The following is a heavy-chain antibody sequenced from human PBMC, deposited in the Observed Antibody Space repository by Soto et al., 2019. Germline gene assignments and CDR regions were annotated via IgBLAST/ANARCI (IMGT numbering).Heavy chain of an antibody. Sequence: QITLNESGPTVVKPAETLTLTCTFSGFSLTTSGVGVGWIRQSPGKAPEWLALLYWDDDERYSASLKSRLTITKDTSNNQVVLTMASVDPADTATYYCAHRILRTVFGLVTTTAIYFDFWGQGTPVVVSS. CDR1: GFSLTTSGVG. V-gene: IGHV2-5*02. CDR2: LYWDDDE. D-gene: IGHD3-3*01. CDR3: AHRILRTVFGLVTTTAIYFDF. J-gene: IGHJ4*02.